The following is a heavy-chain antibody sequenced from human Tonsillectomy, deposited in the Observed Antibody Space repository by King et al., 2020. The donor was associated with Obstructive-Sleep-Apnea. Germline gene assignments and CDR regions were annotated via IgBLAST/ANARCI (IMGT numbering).Heavy chain of an antibody. CDR3: ARGSGIAVAGVAPHFDY. D-gene: IGHD6-19*01. J-gene: IGHJ4*02. V-gene: IGHV3-21*01. CDR2: ISSSSSYI. Sequence: VQLVESGGGLVKPGGSLRLSCAASGFTFSSYYINWVRQAPGKGLEWVSSISSSSSYIYYADSVKGRFTISRDNAKNSLYLQMNSLRAEDTAGYYCARGSGIAVAGVAPHFDYWGQGTLVTVSS. CDR1: GFTFSSYY.